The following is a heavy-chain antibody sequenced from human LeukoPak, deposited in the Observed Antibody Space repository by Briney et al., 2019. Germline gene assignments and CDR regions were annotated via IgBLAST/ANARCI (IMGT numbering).Heavy chain of an antibody. CDR3: ARGRFHGMGV. CDR2: INQDGSEK. J-gene: IGHJ3*01. Sequence: GGSLRLSCAASGFGFSGYWMNWVRQAPGKGLERVANINQDGSEKYYVDSVKGRFTISRDNAKDSLFLQMNSLRGEETAVYYCARGRFHGMGVWGQGTMVAVSS. D-gene: IGHD1-14*01. V-gene: IGHV3-7*01. CDR1: GFGFSGYW.